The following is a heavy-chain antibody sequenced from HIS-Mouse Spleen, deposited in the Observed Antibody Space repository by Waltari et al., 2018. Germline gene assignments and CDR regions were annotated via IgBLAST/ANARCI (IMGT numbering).Heavy chain of an antibody. CDR1: GYTFTGYY. Sequence: QVQLVQSGAEVKKPGASVKVSCKASGYTFTGYYMHWVRQAPGQGLEWRGWINPNSGGTNYAQKFQGRVTMTRDTSISTAYMELSRLRSDDTAVYYCARQYSRGWYTGVYYFDYWGQGTLVTVSS. CDR2: INPNSGGT. D-gene: IGHD6-19*01. J-gene: IGHJ4*02. V-gene: IGHV1-2*02. CDR3: ARQYSRGWYTGVYYFDY.